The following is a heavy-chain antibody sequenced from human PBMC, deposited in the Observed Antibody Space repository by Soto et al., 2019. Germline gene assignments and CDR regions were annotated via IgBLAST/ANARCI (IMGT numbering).Heavy chain of an antibody. CDR3: TKSRRDAYKSVLGIDQ. Sequence: QERLVESGGGVVQPGRSLRLSCAVSGFTFSDYAMHWVRQAPGKGLEWVALIWQDGLNEFYADSVRGRFTISRDISNNTLYLQMNSLRPGDTAVYYFTKSRRDAYKSVLGIDQWGQANLVTVSS. CDR2: IWQDGLNE. J-gene: IGHJ5*02. V-gene: IGHV3-33*08. D-gene: IGHD1-1*01. CDR1: GFTFSDYA.